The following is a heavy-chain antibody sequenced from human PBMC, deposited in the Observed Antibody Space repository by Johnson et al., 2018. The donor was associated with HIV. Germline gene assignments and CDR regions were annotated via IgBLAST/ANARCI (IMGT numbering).Heavy chain of an antibody. Sequence: QVQLVESGGGLAQPGGSLRLSCVGSGLTFSSYAMSWVRQAPGKGLEWVALIWYDGSEKDYADSVKGRFTISRDNSKNTLFLQMNSLRAEDTAVYYCAKVLTSSTSWLDDAFDICGQGTMVTVSS. CDR3: AKVLTSSTSWLDDAFDI. CDR1: GLTFSSYA. CDR2: IWYDGSEK. J-gene: IGHJ3*02. V-gene: IGHV3-33*06. D-gene: IGHD6-13*01.